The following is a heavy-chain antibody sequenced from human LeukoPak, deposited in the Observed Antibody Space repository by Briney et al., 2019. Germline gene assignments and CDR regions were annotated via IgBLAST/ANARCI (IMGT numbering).Heavy chain of an antibody. CDR3: ARHSSVTTFVFDY. V-gene: IGHV4-39*01. CDR2: IYYSGAT. J-gene: IGHJ4*02. Sequence: SETLSLTCTVSGGSIGSSSHYWGWIRQPPGKGLEWIGSIYYSGATYYNPSLKSRVTISVDTSKNQFSLKLSSVTAADTAVYHCARHSSVTTFVFDYWGQGTPVTVSS. D-gene: IGHD4-17*01. CDR1: GGSIGSSSHY.